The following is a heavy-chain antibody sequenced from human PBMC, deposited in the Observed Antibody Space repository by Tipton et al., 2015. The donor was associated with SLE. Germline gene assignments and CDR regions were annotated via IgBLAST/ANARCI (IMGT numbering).Heavy chain of an antibody. D-gene: IGHD6-13*01. CDR1: GFIFTGYG. Sequence: SLRLSCAASGFIFTGYGMNWVRQAPGKGLVWVSRIRSDGTSTSYADSVQGRFTISRDNAKSTLFLQMNSLRAEDTAVYYCARRWKIAAIGEGLDIWGQGTMVTVAS. CDR2: IRSDGTST. J-gene: IGHJ3*02. CDR3: ARRWKIAAIGEGLDI. V-gene: IGHV3-74*01.